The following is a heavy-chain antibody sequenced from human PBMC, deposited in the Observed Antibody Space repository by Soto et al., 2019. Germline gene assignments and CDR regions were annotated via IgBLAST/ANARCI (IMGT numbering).Heavy chain of an antibody. J-gene: IGHJ4*02. CDR1: GFPFSSYA. CDR2: ISYDGSNK. CDR3: ARARCITCSFDY. V-gene: IGHV3-30-3*01. D-gene: IGHD2-15*01. Sequence: GGSLSLSCAASGFPFSSYAMHWVRQAPGKGLEWVAVISYDGSNKYYADSVKGRFTISRDNSKNQFSLNLSSVTAADTAVYYCARARCITCSFDYWGQGTLVTVSS.